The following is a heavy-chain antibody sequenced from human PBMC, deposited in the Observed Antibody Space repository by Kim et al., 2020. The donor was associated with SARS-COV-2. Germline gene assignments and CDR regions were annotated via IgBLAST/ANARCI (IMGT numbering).Heavy chain of an antibody. CDR3: ARTNLRGFGSSGEAFDI. Sequence: SETLSLTCTVSEGSISSSSYYWGWIRQPPGKGLEWIGSIYYSGSTYYNPSLKSRVTISVDTSKNQFSLKMNSVTSADTAVYYCARTNLRGFGSSGEAFDIGSQGTMVSVSS. V-gene: IGHV4-39*01. CDR2: IYYSGST. D-gene: IGHD3-10*01. J-gene: IGHJ3*02. CDR1: EGSISSSSYY.